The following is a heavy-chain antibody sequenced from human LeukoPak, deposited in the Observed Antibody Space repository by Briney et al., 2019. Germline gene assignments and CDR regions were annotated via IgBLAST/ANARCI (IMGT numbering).Heavy chain of an antibody. J-gene: IGHJ6*03. CDR3: ARFSKFQLFGPNSIPYMDV. V-gene: IGHV5-51*01. CDR2: IFPGDSDT. D-gene: IGHD5-24*01. Sequence: GESLKISCKASGYTFSNYWIGRVRQMPGKGLEWMGIIFPGDSDTRYSPSFQGLVTISADKSINTASLQWSSLKASDTAMYYCARFSKFQLFGPNSIPYMDVWGKRTTVTVSS. CDR1: GYTFSNYW.